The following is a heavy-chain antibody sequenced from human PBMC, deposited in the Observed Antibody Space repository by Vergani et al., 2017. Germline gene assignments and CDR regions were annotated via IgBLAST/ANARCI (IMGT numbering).Heavy chain of an antibody. CDR3: AYSSSWYRAFDI. D-gene: IGHD6-13*01. Sequence: EVQLVESGGGLVKPGGSLRLSCAASGFTFSNAWMSWVRQAPGKGLEWVGRIKSKTDGGTTDYAAPVKGRFTISRDNAKNSLYLQMNSLRAEDTALYYCAYSSSWYRAFDIWGQGTMVTVSS. CDR2: IKSKTDGGTT. CDR1: GFTFSNAW. J-gene: IGHJ3*02. V-gene: IGHV3-15*05.